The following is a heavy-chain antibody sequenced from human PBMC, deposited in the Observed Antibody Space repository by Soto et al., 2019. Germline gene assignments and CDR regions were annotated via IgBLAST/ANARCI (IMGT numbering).Heavy chain of an antibody. Sequence: VVGGTSRGFGCSWIRQTPRKGLEWIGYIYYSGSTNYNPSLKSRVTISVDTSKNQFSLRLSSVTAADTAVYYCARRVKVVPAALQQLSGYYSYYYLDAWCNGIPVTVS. V-gene: IGHV4-59*01. J-gene: IGHJ6*03. CDR1: GGTSRGFG. CDR2: IYYSGST. D-gene: IGHD2-2*01. CDR3: ARRVKVVPAALQQLSGYYSYYYLDA.